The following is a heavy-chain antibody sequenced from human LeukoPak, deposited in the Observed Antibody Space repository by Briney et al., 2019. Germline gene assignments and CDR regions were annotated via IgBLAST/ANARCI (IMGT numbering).Heavy chain of an antibody. CDR2: MFHSGST. V-gene: IGHV4-38-2*01. J-gene: IGHJ4*02. Sequence: SETLSLTCAVSGYSISSGYYWGWIRQPPGKGLEWIGSMFHSGSTYYNPSLKSRVTISVDKSKNHFSLKLSSVTAADTAVYYRARSLSRGYSGFRVSPFDYWGQGTLVTVSS. D-gene: IGHD5-12*01. CDR1: GYSISSGYY. CDR3: ARSLSRGYSGFRVSPFDY.